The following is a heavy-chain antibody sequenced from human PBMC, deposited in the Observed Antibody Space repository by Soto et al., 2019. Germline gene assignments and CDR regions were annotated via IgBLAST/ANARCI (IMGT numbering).Heavy chain of an antibody. CDR3: ATNYDFWSGFTERGYFDY. CDR1: GDSVSSNSAA. CDR2: TYYRSKWYN. V-gene: IGHV6-1*01. Sequence: SQTFSLTCAISGDSVSSNSAAWNWIRQSPSRGLEWLGRTYYRSKWYNDYAVSVKSRITINPDTSKNQFSLQLNSVTPEDTAVYYCATNYDFWSGFTERGYFDYWGQGTLVTVSS. D-gene: IGHD3-3*01. J-gene: IGHJ4*02.